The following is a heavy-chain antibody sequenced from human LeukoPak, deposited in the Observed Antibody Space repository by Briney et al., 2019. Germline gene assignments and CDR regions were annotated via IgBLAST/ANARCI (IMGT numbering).Heavy chain of an antibody. Sequence: PSETLSLTCTVSGGSISTSSYYWGWVRQPPGKGLEWIGNIFYSGSTYYSPSLKSRVTISVDTSKNQFSLKLSSVTAADTAVYYCARIGITMIVGGGRGAFDIWGQGTMVTVSS. CDR1: GGSISTSSYY. V-gene: IGHV4-39*07. CDR3: ARIGITMIVGGGRGAFDI. D-gene: IGHD3-22*01. J-gene: IGHJ3*02. CDR2: IFYSGST.